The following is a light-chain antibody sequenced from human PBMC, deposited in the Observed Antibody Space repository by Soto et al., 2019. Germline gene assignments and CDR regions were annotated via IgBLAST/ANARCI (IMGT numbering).Light chain of an antibody. CDR1: PRPVGSYNS. CDR2: DVN. V-gene: IGLV2-14*03. Sequence: QSVLTVPASVSGSAGQWIAISCTGTPRPVGSYNSVSWYQHYPGKAPKLMIHDVNNRPSGISDRFSGSKSGNTASLTISGLQAEDEADYYCSSFTSSTSYVFGTGTMVTVL. J-gene: IGLJ1*01. CDR3: SSFTSSTSYV.